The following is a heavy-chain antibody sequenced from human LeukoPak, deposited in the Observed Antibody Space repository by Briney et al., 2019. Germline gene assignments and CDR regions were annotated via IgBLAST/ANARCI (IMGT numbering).Heavy chain of an antibody. J-gene: IGHJ4*02. CDR1: GFIFGDYA. CDR2: IRSKAYGGTT. D-gene: IGHD1-7*01. CDR3: TRGITGTRVDY. Sequence: PGRSLRLSCTASGFIFGDYAMSWVRQAPSKGLEWVGFIRSKAYGGTTEYAASVKGRFTISRDDSKSIAYLQMNSLKTEDTAAYYCTRGITGTRVDYWGQGTLVTVSS. V-gene: IGHV3-49*04.